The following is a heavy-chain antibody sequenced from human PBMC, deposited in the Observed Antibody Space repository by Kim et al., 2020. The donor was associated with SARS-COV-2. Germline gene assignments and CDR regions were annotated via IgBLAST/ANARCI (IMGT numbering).Heavy chain of an antibody. V-gene: IGHV3-11*05. J-gene: IGHJ6*02. CDR1: GFTFSDYY. D-gene: IGHD2-2*01. CDR2: ISSSSSYT. CDR3: ARETMGLGYCSSTSCYGMDV. Sequence: GGSLRLSCAASGFTFSDYYMSWIRQAPGKGLEWVSYISSSSSYTNYADSVKGRFTISRDNAKNSLYLQMNSLRAEDTAVYYCARETMGLGYCSSTSCYGMDVWGQGTTVTVSS.